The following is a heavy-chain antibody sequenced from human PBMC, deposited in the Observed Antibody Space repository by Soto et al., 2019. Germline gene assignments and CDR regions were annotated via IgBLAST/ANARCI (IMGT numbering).Heavy chain of an antibody. CDR2: LYHRGSS. CDR3: AKMEVSYYYMYV. D-gene: IGHD1-1*01. Sequence: PSETLSLTCTVSGASISNYYWSWIRQAPGKGLEWIAYLYHRGSSKYNPSLQSRVTMSLDPSKNQFSLRLTSVTAADTAIYYCAKMEVSYYYMYVWGGGTPVTVSS. V-gene: IGHV4-59*08. CDR1: GASISNYY. J-gene: IGHJ6*03.